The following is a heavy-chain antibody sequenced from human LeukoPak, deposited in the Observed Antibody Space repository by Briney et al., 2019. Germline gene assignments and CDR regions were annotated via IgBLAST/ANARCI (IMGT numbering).Heavy chain of an antibody. CDR2: INPNSGTT. CDR3: ARGGGSWDY. J-gene: IGHJ4*02. Sequence: ASVKVSCKASGYNFTGYYLHWVRQAPGQGLEWMGWINPNSGTTDYAQKFQGRVTLTRDTSSTTAYMEMTGLTSDDTAVYYCARGGGSWDYWGQGTLVTVPS. CDR1: GYNFTGYY. D-gene: IGHD1-26*01. V-gene: IGHV1-2*02.